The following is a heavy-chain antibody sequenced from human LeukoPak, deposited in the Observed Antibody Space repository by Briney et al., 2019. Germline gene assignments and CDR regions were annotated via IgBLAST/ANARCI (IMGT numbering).Heavy chain of an antibody. Sequence: PGRSLRLSCAASGFTFSSYGMHWVRQAPGKGLEWVAVIWYDGSNKYYADSVKGRFTISRDNSKNTLYLQMNSLRAEDTAVYYCAKDPGFRGLRFYYYYGMDVWGQGTTVTVSS. J-gene: IGHJ6*02. CDR3: AKDPGFRGLRFYYYYGMDV. D-gene: IGHD5-12*01. V-gene: IGHV3-33*06. CDR2: IWYDGSNK. CDR1: GFTFSSYG.